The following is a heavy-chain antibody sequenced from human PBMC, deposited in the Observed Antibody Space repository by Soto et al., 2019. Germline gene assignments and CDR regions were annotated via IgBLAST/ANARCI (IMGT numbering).Heavy chain of an antibody. CDR2: ISYDGSNK. V-gene: IGHV3-30*18. Sequence: QAQLVESGGGVGQPGRSLRLSCAASGFTFSSYAMHWVRQAPGKGLEWVAGISYDGSNKYYADSVKGRFTISRDNSKNTLYLQMNSLRNEDTAVYYCAKKRQDYSDSYYFDYWGQGTLVTVSS. CDR3: AKKRQDYSDSYYFDY. J-gene: IGHJ4*02. D-gene: IGHD4-17*01. CDR1: GFTFSSYA.